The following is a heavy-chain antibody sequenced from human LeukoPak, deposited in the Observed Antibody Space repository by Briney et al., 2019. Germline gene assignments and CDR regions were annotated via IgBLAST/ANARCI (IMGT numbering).Heavy chain of an antibody. Sequence: ASVKVSCKASGYTFTSYYMHWVRQAPGQGLEWMGIINPSGGSTSYAQKFQGRATMTRDTSTSTVYMELSSLRSGDTAVYYCAGYSSGWPRDFGGQGTLDTVSS. J-gene: IGHJ4*02. V-gene: IGHV1-46*01. CDR3: AGYSSGWPRDF. CDR2: INPSGGST. CDR1: GYTFTSYY. D-gene: IGHD6-19*01.